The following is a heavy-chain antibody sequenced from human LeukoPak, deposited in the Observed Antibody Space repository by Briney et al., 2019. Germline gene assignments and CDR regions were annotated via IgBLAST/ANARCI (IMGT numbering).Heavy chain of an antibody. CDR1: GGSISSSSYY. CDR3: AAEVDSSGYYYFDY. J-gene: IGHJ4*02. V-gene: IGHV4-39*01. Sequence: SETLSLTCTVSGGSISSSSYYWGWIRQPPGKGLEWIGSIYYSGSTYYNPSLKSRVTISVDTSKNQFSLKLSSVTAADTAVYYCAAEVDSSGYYYFDYWGQGTLVTVSS. CDR2: IYYSGST. D-gene: IGHD3-22*01.